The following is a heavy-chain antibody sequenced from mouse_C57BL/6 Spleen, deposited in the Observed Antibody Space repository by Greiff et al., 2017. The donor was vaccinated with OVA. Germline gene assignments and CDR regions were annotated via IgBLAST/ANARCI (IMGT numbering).Heavy chain of an antibody. V-gene: IGHV1-18*01. J-gene: IGHJ2*01. Sequence: VQLQQSGPELVKPGASVKIPCKASGYTFTDYNMDWVKQSHGKSLEWIGDINPNNGGTNYTQQFKGKATLTVDKYSSTAYMELRSRTSEDTAVYYCARGGHYYDSFYYFDYWGQGTTLTVSS. CDR1: GYTFTDYN. CDR2: INPNNGGT. CDR3: ARGGHYYDSFYYFDY. D-gene: IGHD1-1*01.